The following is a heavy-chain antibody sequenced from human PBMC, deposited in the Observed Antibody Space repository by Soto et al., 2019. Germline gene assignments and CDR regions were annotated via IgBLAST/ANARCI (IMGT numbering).Heavy chain of an antibody. J-gene: IGHJ4*02. CDR2: VNPSGGHT. CDR1: GDTFTDYY. Sequence: QVQLVQSGAEVKKPGASVKVSCKASGDTFTDYYIHWVRQAPGQGLEWMGTVNPSGGHTTYAQHFLGRVTMTRDPSTSPLYMELTSLTSEDTAVYYCARGGHVVVVTAALDYWGQGTLVTVSS. V-gene: IGHV1-46*01. CDR3: ARGGHVVVVTAALDY. D-gene: IGHD2-21*02.